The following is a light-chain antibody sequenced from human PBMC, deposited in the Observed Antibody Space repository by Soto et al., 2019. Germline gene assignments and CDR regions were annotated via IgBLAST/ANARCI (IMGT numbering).Light chain of an antibody. Sequence: QSVLTQPASVSGSPGQSITVSCTGTSSDIGASNYVSWYQQHPGKAPKLIISEVSNRPSGVSNRFSGSKSGSTASLTISGLQAEDEADYYCTSYTSSTTWVFGRGTKLTVL. J-gene: IGLJ3*02. CDR1: SSDIGASNY. CDR2: EVS. CDR3: TSYTSSTTWV. V-gene: IGLV2-14*01.